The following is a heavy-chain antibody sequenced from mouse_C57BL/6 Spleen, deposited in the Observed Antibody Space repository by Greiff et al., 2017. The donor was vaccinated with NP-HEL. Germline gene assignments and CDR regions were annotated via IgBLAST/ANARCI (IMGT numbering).Heavy chain of an antibody. Sequence: QVQLLQSGAELVKPGASVKISCKASGYAFSSYWMNWVKQRPGKGLEWIGQIYPGDGDTNYNGKFKGKATLTADKSSSTAYMQLSSLTSEDSAVYFCARGVYYDYDWFAYWGQGTLVTVSA. V-gene: IGHV1-80*01. CDR3: ARGVYYDYDWFAY. D-gene: IGHD2-4*01. CDR2: IYPGDGDT. J-gene: IGHJ3*01. CDR1: GYAFSSYW.